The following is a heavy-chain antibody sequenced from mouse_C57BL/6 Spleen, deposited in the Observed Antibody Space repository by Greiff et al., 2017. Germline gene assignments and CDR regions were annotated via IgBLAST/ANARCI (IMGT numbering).Heavy chain of an antibody. J-gene: IGHJ2*01. CDR3: ARVTTVAYYFDY. V-gene: IGHV1-82*01. D-gene: IGHD1-1*01. CDR1: GYAFSSSW. CDR2: IYPGDGDT. Sequence: VQLQESGPELVKPGASVKISCKASGYAFSSSWMNWVKQRPGKGLEWIGRIYPGDGDTNYNGKFKGKATLTADKSSSTTYMQLSSLSSEDSAVYFCARVTTVAYYFDYWGQGTTLTVSS.